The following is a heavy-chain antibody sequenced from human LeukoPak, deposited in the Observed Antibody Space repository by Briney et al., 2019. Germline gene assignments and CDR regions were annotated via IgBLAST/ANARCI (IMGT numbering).Heavy chain of an antibody. CDR1: GGSISGVY. Sequence: PSETLSLTCTVSGGSISGVYWNWIRQPPRKGLEWVGYIHTSGSTSFNPSLKSRLSLSIDTSKNQVSLRLSSVTATDTAVYYCTRRRGGWGEGEFDFWGQGIPVTVST. CDR2: IHTSGST. D-gene: IGHD3-16*01. V-gene: IGHV4-4*09. J-gene: IGHJ4*02. CDR3: TRRRGGWGEGEFDF.